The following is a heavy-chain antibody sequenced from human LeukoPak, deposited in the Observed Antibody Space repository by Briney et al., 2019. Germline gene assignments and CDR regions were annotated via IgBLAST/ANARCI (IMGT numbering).Heavy chain of an antibody. CDR2: INPSGGST. V-gene: IGHV1-46*01. CDR3: ARDGQWLVRGGWFDY. CDR1: GYTFTSYY. D-gene: IGHD6-19*01. J-gene: IGHJ4*02. Sequence: ASVKVSCRASGYTFTSYYMYWVRQAPGQGLEWMGIINPSGGSTSYAQKFQGRVTMTRDMSTSTVYMELSSLRSEDTAVYYCARDGQWLVRGGWFDYWGQGTLVTVSS.